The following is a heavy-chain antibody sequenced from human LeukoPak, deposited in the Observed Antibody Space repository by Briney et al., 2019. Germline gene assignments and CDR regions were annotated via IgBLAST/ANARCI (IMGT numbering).Heavy chain of an antibody. CDR3: ARGRCSVT. Sequence: PSETLSLTCAVYGGSFSGYYWSWIRQPPGKGLEWIGEINHSGSTNYNPSLKSRVTISVDTSKNQFSLKLSSVTAADTAVYYCARGRCSVTWGQGTLVTVSS. J-gene: IGHJ5*02. CDR1: GGSFSGYY. CDR2: INHSGST. D-gene: IGHD2-8*01. V-gene: IGHV4-34*01.